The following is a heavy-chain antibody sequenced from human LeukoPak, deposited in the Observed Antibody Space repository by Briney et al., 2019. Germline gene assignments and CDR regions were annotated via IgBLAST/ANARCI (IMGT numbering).Heavy chain of an antibody. CDR2: IYTSGST. CDR3: AREGKRYFDWLPTHNWFDP. Sequence: SETLSLTCTVSGGSISSYYWSWIRQPAGKGLEWIGRIYTSGSTNYNPSLKSRVTMSVDTSKNQFSLKLSSVTAADTAVYYCAREGKRYFDWLPTHNWFDPWGQGTLVTVSS. J-gene: IGHJ5*02. V-gene: IGHV4-4*07. CDR1: GGSISSYY. D-gene: IGHD3-9*01.